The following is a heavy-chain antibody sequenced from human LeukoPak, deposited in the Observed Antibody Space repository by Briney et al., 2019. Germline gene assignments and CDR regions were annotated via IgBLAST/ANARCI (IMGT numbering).Heavy chain of an antibody. J-gene: IGHJ4*02. V-gene: IGHV3-23*01. CDR1: GFTFSSYA. Sequence: GGSLRLSCAASGFTFSSYAMNSARQAPGKGLEWVSGISGSGSNTYYADSVMGRFTISRDNSKNTLYLQMNSLRAEDTAVYYCAKDVLSGTYYYFDQWGQGTLVTVSS. CDR2: ISGSGSNT. CDR3: AKDVLSGTYYYFDQ. D-gene: IGHD1-26*01.